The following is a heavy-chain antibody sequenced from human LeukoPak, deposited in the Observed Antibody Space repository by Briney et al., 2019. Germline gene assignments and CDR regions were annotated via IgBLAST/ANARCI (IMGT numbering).Heavy chain of an antibody. CDR2: FDPEDGET. Sequence: ASVKVSCKVSGYTLTELSMHWVRQAPGQGLKWMGGFDPEDGETIYAQKFQGRVTMTEDTSTDTAYMELSSLRSEDTAVYYCATVLAWSGYYGFDYWGQGTLVTVSS. D-gene: IGHD3-3*01. CDR1: GYTLTELS. V-gene: IGHV1-24*01. J-gene: IGHJ4*02. CDR3: ATVLAWSGYYGFDY.